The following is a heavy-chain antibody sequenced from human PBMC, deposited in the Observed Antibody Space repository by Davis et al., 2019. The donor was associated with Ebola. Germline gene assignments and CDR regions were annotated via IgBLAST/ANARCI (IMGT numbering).Heavy chain of an antibody. CDR1: GGSFSGYY. V-gene: IGHV4-34*01. D-gene: IGHD2-2*02. Sequence: MPGGSLRLSCAVSGGSFSGYYWSWIRQPPGKGLEWIGEINHSGSTNYNPSLKSRVTISVDTSKNQFSLKLSSVTAADTAVYYCARGEWGYCSSTSCYRDYYYGMDVWGQGTTVTVSS. CDR2: INHSGST. CDR3: ARGEWGYCSSTSCYRDYYYGMDV. J-gene: IGHJ6*02.